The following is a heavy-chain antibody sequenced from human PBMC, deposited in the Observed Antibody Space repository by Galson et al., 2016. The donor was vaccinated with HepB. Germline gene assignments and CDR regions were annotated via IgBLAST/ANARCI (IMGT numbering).Heavy chain of an antibody. J-gene: IGHJ4*02. CDR1: GGSISSGSYY. Sequence: TLSLTCSVSGGSISSGSYYWGWLRQPAGKGLQWIGRMYSSGAINYNPPLKSRVTMSRDTSKNQFSLQVNSVTAADTAGYYSARATPSAGTYYFDYWGQGILVTVSS. CDR3: ARATPSAGTYYFDY. V-gene: IGHV4-61*02. CDR2: MYSSGAI. D-gene: IGHD6-13*01.